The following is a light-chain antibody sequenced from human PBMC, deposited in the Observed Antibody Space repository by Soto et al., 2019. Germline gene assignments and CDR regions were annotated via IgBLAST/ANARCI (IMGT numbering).Light chain of an antibody. CDR3: QQYGYSFWT. J-gene: IGKJ1*01. Sequence: ESVLTQSPGTLSLSRGERAARSCRASQSVSSSYLAWYQQKPGQAPRLLLYGASTRATGIPDRFSGSGSGTDYTLTISRLEPEDFAVYYCQQYGYSFWTFGQGTKVDIK. CDR1: QSVSSSY. V-gene: IGKV3-20*01. CDR2: GAS.